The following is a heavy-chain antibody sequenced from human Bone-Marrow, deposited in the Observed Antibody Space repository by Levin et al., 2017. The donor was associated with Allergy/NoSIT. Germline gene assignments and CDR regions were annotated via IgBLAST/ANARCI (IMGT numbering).Heavy chain of an antibody. V-gene: IGHV3-23*01. CDR2: ISGSGGST. CDR1: GFTFSSYA. J-gene: IGHJ6*02. D-gene: IGHD2-21*02. Sequence: PGGSLRLSCAASGFTFSSYAMSWVRQAPGKGLEWVSAISGSGGSTYYADSVKGRFTISRDNSKNTLYLQMNSLRAEDTAVYYCAKVAYCGGDCYDYYGMDVWGQGTTVTVSS. CDR3: AKVAYCGGDCYDYYGMDV.